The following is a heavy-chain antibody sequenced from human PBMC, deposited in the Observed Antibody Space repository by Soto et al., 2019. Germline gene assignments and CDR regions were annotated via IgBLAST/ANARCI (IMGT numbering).Heavy chain of an antibody. J-gene: IGHJ4*02. V-gene: IGHV4-59*01. CDR1: GASISSSY. D-gene: IGHD4-17*01. CDR2: IFHSGTT. Sequence: PSETLSLTCTVSGASISSSYWSWIRQPPGKGLEWIGYIFHSGTTNYNPSLKSRVTISVDTSKNQFSLNLSSLTTADTAVYYCSFQESTTVTTFEFWGQGTLVTVSS. CDR3: SFQESTTVTTFEF.